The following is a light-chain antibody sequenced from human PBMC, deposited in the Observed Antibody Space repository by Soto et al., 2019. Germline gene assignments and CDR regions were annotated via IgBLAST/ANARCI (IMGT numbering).Light chain of an antibody. J-gene: IGLJ1*01. CDR2: DVT. Sequence: QSALTQPRSVSGSPGQSVTISCTGTSSDVGGYNFVSWYQHHPGKAPKLMIYDVTKRPSGVPDRFPGSKSGNTASLTISGLQSEDEDDYYCCSYEGRYIYVFGSGTKVTVL. V-gene: IGLV2-11*01. CDR1: SSDVGGYNF. CDR3: CSYEGRYIYV.